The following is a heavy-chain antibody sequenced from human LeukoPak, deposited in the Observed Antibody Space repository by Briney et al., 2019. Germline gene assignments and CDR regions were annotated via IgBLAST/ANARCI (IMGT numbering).Heavy chain of an antibody. CDR3: ARGPPAENFIAF. V-gene: IGHV3-53*01. D-gene: IGHD6-25*01. CDR1: GFTVSHNY. Sequence: PGGSLRLSCTASGFTVSHNYMHWVRQAPGKGLEWVSVIHSGGSSYHADSVKGRFTISRDNSKNTVFLQLSSLRAEDTAVYYCARGPPAENFIAFGGREPLVTVSS. CDR2: IHSGGSS. J-gene: IGHJ4*02.